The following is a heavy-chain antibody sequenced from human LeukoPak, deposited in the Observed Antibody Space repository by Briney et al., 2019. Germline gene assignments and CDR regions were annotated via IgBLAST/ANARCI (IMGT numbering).Heavy chain of an antibody. D-gene: IGHD6-19*01. CDR3: AKAIYSSGWYLFDY. CDR2: ISGSGGST. Sequence: GGSLRLSCAASGFTFSSYSMNWVRQAPGKGLEWVSAISGSGGSTYYADSVKGRFTISRDNSKNTLYLQMNSLRAEDTAVYYCAKAIYSSGWYLFDYWGQGTLVTVSS. J-gene: IGHJ4*02. CDR1: GFTFSSYS. V-gene: IGHV3-23*01.